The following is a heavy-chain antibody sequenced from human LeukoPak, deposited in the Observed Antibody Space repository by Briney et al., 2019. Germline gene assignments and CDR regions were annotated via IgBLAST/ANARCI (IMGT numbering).Heavy chain of an antibody. Sequence: GGSLRLSCAASGFTFSSYSMNWVRQAPGKGLEWVSSISSSSSYICYADSVKGRFTISRDNAKNSLYLQMNSLRAEDTAVYYCATHPPERFLGSPFDYWGQGTLVTVSS. CDR3: ATHPPERFLGSPFDY. CDR2: ISSSSSYI. V-gene: IGHV3-21*01. CDR1: GFTFSSYS. D-gene: IGHD3-3*01. J-gene: IGHJ4*02.